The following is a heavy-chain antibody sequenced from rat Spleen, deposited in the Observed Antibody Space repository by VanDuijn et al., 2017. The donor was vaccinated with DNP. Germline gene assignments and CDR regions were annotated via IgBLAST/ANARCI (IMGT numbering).Heavy chain of an antibody. J-gene: IGHJ2*01. CDR2: ISTSGGST. CDR1: GFTFSSFP. V-gene: IGHV5-46*01. Sequence: EVQLVESGGGLVQPGRSMKLSCAASGFTFSSFPMAWVRQAPTKGLEWVATISTSGGSTYYRDSVKGRFTISRDNAKSTLYLQMNSLRSEDTATYYCTRVEYWGQGVMVTVSS. D-gene: IGHD4-2*01. CDR3: TRVEY.